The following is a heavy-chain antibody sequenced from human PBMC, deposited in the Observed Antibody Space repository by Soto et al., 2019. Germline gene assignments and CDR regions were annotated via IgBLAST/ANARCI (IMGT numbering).Heavy chain of an antibody. Sequence: PSETRSLSCAVSGCSISRNDGSWIRQSPGKGLEWIGFVYYGGTNYNPSFESRVTMSVATPKHQFSLELKSVTAADTAIYPCVSYRGAFYFDHWGQGALVTVSS. D-gene: IGHD4-4*01. CDR3: VSYRGAFYFDH. CDR1: GCSISRND. V-gene: IGHV4-59*01. J-gene: IGHJ4*02. CDR2: VYYGGT.